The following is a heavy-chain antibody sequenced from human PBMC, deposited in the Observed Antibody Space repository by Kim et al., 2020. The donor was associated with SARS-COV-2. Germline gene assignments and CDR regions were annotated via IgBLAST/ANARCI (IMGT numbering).Heavy chain of an antibody. J-gene: IGHJ4*02. CDR1: GFTFDDYG. D-gene: IGHD1-1*01. V-gene: IGHV3-9*01. CDR2: IYSNSARI. Sequence: GGSLRLSCAASGFTFDDYGMHWVRQAPGKGLEWVSGIYSNSARIGYADSVKGRFTISRDNAKNSLYLQMNSLRAEDTALYYCVKGWRGTGGDAYWGQGTLVTVSS. CDR3: VKGWRGTGGDAY.